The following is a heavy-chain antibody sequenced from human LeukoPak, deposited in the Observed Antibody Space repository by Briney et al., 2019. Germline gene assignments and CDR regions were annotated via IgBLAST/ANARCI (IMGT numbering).Heavy chain of an antibody. J-gene: IGHJ6*02. CDR3: ASWGRLRAAGIYYGMDV. CDR2: IYTSGST. V-gene: IGHV4-61*02. CDR1: GGSISSGSYY. D-gene: IGHD6-13*01. Sequence: PSETLSLTCTVSGGSISSGSYYWSWIRQPAGKGLEWIGRIYTSGSTNYNPSLKSRVTISVDTSKNQFSLKLSSVTAADTAVYYWASWGRLRAAGIYYGMDVWGQGTTVTVSS.